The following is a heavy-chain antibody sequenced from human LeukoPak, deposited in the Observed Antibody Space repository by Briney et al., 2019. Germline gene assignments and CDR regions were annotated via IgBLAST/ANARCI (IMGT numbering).Heavy chain of an antibody. CDR2: VKSKAYGGTA. CDR3: TRYDSSGYYAYED. Sequence: GGSLRLSCAASGFTLGTFPMSWVRQAPGKGPEWVGRVKSKAYGGTADYAAPVKGRFTISRDDSKDTLYLQMNSLKTEDTAVYHCTRYDSSGYYAYEDWGPGTLVTVSS. V-gene: IGHV3-15*01. J-gene: IGHJ4*02. CDR1: GFTLGTFP. D-gene: IGHD3-22*01.